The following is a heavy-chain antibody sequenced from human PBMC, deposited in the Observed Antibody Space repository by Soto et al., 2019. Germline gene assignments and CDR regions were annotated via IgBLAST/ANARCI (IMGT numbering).Heavy chain of an antibody. CDR1: GYTFTSYY. V-gene: IGHV1-46*01. CDR3: ARGPYYDFWSGYYLNWFDP. J-gene: IGHJ5*02. Sequence: ASVKVSCKASGYTFTSYYMHWVRQAPGRGLEWMGIINPSGGSTSYAQKFQGRVTMTRDTSTSTVYMELSSLRSEDTAVYYCARGPYYDFWSGYYLNWFDPWGQGTLLTVSS. CDR2: INPSGGST. D-gene: IGHD3-3*01.